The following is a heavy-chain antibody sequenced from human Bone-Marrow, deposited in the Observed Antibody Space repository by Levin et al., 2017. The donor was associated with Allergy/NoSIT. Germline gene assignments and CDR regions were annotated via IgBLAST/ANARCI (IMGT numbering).Heavy chain of an antibody. J-gene: IGHJ3*01. D-gene: IGHD1-26*01. V-gene: IGHV4-34*01. CDR2: SAYRGGT. CDR1: GGSFGGYY. Sequence: PSETLSLTCAVYGGSFGGYYWSWIRQSPGKGLEWIGESAYRGGTNYNPSLKSRITILLDESKSQFSLRLTSVTAADTALYYCARGYSGRIAFDVWSQGTMVTVSS. CDR3: ARGYSGRIAFDV.